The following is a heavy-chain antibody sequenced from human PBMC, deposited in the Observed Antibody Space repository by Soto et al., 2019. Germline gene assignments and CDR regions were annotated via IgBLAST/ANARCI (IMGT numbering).Heavy chain of an antibody. V-gene: IGHV4-59*01. CDR3: ARDGNPYSSGWSYSWFDP. Sequence: SSETLSLTCSVSGDSISSYYWNWIRQPPGKGLEWIGYISYSGSINYNPSLKSRVTISVDTSKNQFSLKLKSLTAADTAVYYCARDGNPYSSGWSYSWFDPWGQGTLVTVSS. CDR1: GDSISSYY. J-gene: IGHJ5*02. CDR2: ISYSGSI. D-gene: IGHD6-19*01.